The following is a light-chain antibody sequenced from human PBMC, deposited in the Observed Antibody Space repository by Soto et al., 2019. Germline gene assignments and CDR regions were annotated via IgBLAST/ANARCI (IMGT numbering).Light chain of an antibody. V-gene: IGKV3-20*01. CDR3: DHYGSSGT. CDR1: QSVSNNY. CDR2: GAS. J-gene: IGKJ4*02. Sequence: EIELTQSPGTLSLSPGERATLSCRASQSVSNNYLAWYQQKPGQAPRLLIYGASYRATGIPDMFSGSGSGTDCTPTISRLGREEVAVYYFDHYGSSGTFGGGSKV.